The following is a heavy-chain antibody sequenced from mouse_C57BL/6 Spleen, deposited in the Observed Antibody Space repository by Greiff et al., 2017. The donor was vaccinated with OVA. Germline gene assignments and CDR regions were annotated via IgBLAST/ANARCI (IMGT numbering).Heavy chain of an antibody. J-gene: IGHJ2*01. CDR2: IRLKYDSYAT. V-gene: IGHV6-3*01. D-gene: IGHD1-3*01. CDR3: TGGTNYYFDY. Sequence: EVKLMESGGGLVQPGGSMKLSCVASGFTFSNYWMNWVRQSPEKRLEWVAQIRLKYDSYATHYAVSVKGRFTISSDDSKRSVYLPMKDLRADDTAIYYCTGGTNYYFDYWGQGTTLTVSS. CDR1: GFTFSNYW.